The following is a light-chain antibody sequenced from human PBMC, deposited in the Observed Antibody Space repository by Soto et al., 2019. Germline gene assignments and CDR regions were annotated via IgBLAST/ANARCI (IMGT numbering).Light chain of an antibody. CDR3: QQRSNFIT. CDR1: QSISDT. J-gene: IGKJ5*01. Sequence: EIVLTQSPGTLSLSPGERATLSCRASQSISDTLAWYQQKPGQAPRLLIYDASNRATGIPARFSGSGSGTDFTLTISSLESEDFAVYYCQQRSNFITFGQGTRLEIK. CDR2: DAS. V-gene: IGKV3-11*01.